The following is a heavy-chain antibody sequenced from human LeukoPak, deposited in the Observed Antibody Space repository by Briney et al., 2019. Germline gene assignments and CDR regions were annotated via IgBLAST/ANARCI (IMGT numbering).Heavy chain of an antibody. CDR3: ARVTYAVPDY. CDR1: GFTFRTYA. D-gene: IGHD2/OR15-2a*01. Sequence: GGSLRLSCAASGFTFRTYAMSWVRQAPGKGLEWVSAISSSGEKTYYADSVKGRFTISRDNAKNSLFLQMNSLRAEDTAVYYCARVTYAVPDYWGQGTLVAVS. J-gene: IGHJ4*02. V-gene: IGHV3-23*01. CDR2: ISSSGEKT.